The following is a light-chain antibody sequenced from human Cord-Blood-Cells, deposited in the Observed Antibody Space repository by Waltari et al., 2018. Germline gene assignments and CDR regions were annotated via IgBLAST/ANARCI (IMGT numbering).Light chain of an antibody. CDR3: QSYDSSNWV. V-gene: IGLV6-57*03. J-gene: IGLJ3*02. CDR1: SGSIASNY. Sequence: NFMLTQPHSVSESPGKTVTISCTRSSGSIASNYVQWYQQRPGSAPTTLIYEDNQRPPGVPVRFYGSIDSSSNSASLTISGLKTEDEADYYCQSYDSSNWVFGGGTKLTVL. CDR2: EDN.